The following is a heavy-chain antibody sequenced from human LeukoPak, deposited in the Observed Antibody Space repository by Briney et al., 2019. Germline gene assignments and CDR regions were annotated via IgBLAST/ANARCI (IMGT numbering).Heavy chain of an antibody. Sequence: SETLSLTCTVSGGSVSSGSYYWNWIRQPPGKGLEWIGYIYYSGNTNYKPSLKSRVTISVDTSENQFSLKLSSVTAADTAMYYCARRNGGNSGFDYWGQGSLVTVSS. J-gene: IGHJ4*02. CDR1: GGSVSSGSYY. V-gene: IGHV4-61*01. D-gene: IGHD4-23*01. CDR3: ARRNGGNSGFDY. CDR2: IYYSGNT.